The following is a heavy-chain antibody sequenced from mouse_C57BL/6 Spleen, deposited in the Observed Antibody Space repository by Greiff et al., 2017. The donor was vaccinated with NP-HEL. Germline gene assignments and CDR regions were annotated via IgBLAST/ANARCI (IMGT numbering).Heavy chain of an antibody. Sequence: VKLQESGAELVRPGTSVKVSCKASGYAFTNYLIEWVKQRPGQGLEWIGVINPGSGGTNYNEKFKGKATLTADKSSSTAYMQLSSLTSEDSAVYFCARWDYGSSSDYWGQGTTLTVSS. CDR3: ARWDYGSSSDY. D-gene: IGHD1-1*01. J-gene: IGHJ2*01. V-gene: IGHV1-54*01. CDR2: INPGSGGT. CDR1: GYAFTNYL.